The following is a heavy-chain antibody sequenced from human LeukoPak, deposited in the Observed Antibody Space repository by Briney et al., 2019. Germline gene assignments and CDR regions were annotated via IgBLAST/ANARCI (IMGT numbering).Heavy chain of an antibody. CDR1: GFTFSSYA. CDR2: ISGSGGST. D-gene: IGHD2-8*01. J-gene: IGHJ4*02. Sequence: GGSLRLSCAASGFTFSSYAMSWVRQAPGKGLEWVSAISGSGGSTYYADSVKGRFTISRDNSRNTLYLQMNSLRAEDTAVYYCAKDLRLYYYFDYWGQGTLVTVSS. V-gene: IGHV3-23*01. CDR3: AKDLRLYYYFDY.